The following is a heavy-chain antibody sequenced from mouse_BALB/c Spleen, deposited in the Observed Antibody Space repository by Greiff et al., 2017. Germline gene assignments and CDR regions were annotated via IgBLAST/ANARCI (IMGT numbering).Heavy chain of an antibody. V-gene: IGHV1-54*01. D-gene: IGHD3-1*01. J-gene: IGHJ2*01. CDR1: GYAFTNYL. CDR2: INPGSGGT. CDR3: ARESGY. Sequence: QVQLQQSGPELVRPGTSVKVSCKASGYAFTNYLIEWVKQRPGQGLEWIGVINPGSGGTNYNEKFKGKATLTADKSSSTAYMQLSSLTSDDSAVYFCARESGYWGPGNTPPVPS.